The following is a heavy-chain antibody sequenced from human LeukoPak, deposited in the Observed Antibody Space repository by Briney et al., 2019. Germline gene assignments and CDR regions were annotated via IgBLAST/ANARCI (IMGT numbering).Heavy chain of an antibody. J-gene: IGHJ4*02. CDR3: AKDLSYYDSSGPFDY. V-gene: IGHV3-13*01. CDR1: GFTFSSYD. D-gene: IGHD3-22*01. CDR2: IGTAGDT. Sequence: GGSLRLSCAASGFTFSSYDMHWVRQATGKGLEWVSAIGTAGDTYYPGSVKGRFTISRENAKNSLYLQMNSLRAEDTAVYYCAKDLSYYDSSGPFDYWGQGTLVTVSS.